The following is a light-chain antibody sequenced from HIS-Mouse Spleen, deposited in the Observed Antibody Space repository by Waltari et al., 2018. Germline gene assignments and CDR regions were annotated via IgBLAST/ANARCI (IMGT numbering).Light chain of an antibody. CDR2: EGI. CDR3: CSYAGSSTWV. V-gene: IGLV2-23*01. CDR1: SRDVRSYNL. J-gene: IGLJ3*02. Sequence: QSALTQPASVSGSPGQSITISCTGTSRDVRSYNLVPWYPQHPGKAPKLMIYEGIKRPSGVSNRFSGSKSGNTASLTISGLQAEDEADYYCCSYAGSSTWVFGGGTKLTVL.